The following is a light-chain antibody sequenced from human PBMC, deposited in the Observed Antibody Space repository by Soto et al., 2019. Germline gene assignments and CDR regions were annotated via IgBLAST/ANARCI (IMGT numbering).Light chain of an antibody. CDR1: QSVGSN. V-gene: IGKV3-15*01. J-gene: IGKJ1*01. CDR3: QQYNNRPPWT. Sequence: EIVMTQSPATLSVSPGERATLSCRASQSVGSNLAWYQQKPGQAPRLLMYGASTRATGVPARFSGSGSGAEFTLTISSLQSEDFAVYYCQQYNNRPPWTFGQATKVEIE. CDR2: GAS.